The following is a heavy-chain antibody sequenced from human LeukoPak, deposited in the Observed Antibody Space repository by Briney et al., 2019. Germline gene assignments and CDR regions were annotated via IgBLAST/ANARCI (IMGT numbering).Heavy chain of an antibody. CDR3: ARGGGYSYSSWSFCKY. D-gene: IGHD5-18*01. V-gene: IGHV4-34*01. Sequence: KPSETLSLTCAVYGGSFSGYYWSWIRQPPGKGLEWIGEINHSGSTNYNPSLKSRVTISADTSKNQFSLKLSSVTAADTAVYYCARGGGYSYSSWSFCKYWGQGTLVTVSS. J-gene: IGHJ4*02. CDR1: GGSFSGYY. CDR2: INHSGST.